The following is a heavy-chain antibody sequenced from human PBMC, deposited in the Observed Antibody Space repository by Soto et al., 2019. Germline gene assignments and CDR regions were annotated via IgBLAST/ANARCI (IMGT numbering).Heavy chain of an antibody. V-gene: IGHV1-69*13. CDR1: GGTFSSYA. CDR3: ARVTYYYDSSGYYHTLSYGMDV. J-gene: IGHJ6*02. Sequence: SSVKVSCKASGGTFSSYAISWVRQAPGQGLEWMGGIIPIFGTANYAQKFQGRVTITADESTSTAYMELSSLRSEDTAVYYCARVTYYYDSSGYYHTLSYGMDVWG. CDR2: IIPIFGTA. D-gene: IGHD3-22*01.